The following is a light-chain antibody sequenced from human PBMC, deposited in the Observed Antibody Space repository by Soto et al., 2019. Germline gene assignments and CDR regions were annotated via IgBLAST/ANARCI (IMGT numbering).Light chain of an antibody. V-gene: IGKV3-20*01. J-gene: IGKJ4*01. Sequence: EIVLTQSPGTLSLSQGDRATLSCWASQSVSSGYLAWYQQKPGQAPRLLIYGASSRAADIPDRFSGGGSGTDFTLTISRLEPEDFAVYYCQHYGGAPLTFGGGTKVEIK. CDR1: QSVSSGY. CDR3: QHYGGAPLT. CDR2: GAS.